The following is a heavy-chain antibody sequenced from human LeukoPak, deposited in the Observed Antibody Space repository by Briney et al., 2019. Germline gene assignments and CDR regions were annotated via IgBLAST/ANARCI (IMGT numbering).Heavy chain of an antibody. Sequence: GGSLRLSCAASGFIFSDYYMTWIRQAPGKGLEWVAHIDVRGDSILYADSVKGRFTISRDSAKNSLYLQMSSLRAEDTAVYYCAREDNVWNLLYNYYMDVWGKGTMVTVSS. CDR1: GFIFSDYY. D-gene: IGHD1-1*01. V-gene: IGHV3-11*01. J-gene: IGHJ6*03. CDR3: AREDNVWNLLYNYYMDV. CDR2: IDVRGDSI.